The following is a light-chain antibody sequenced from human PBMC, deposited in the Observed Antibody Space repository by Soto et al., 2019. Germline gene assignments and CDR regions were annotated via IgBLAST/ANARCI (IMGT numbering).Light chain of an antibody. CDR2: DVN. CDR3: SSYTSSSTVV. Sequence: QSALTQPASVSGSPGQSITISCTGTSSDVGDYNYVSWYQQRPGKVSKLMIYDVNNRPSGVSNRFSGSKSGNTASLTISGLQAEDEADYYCSSYTSSSTVVFGGGTKLTVL. V-gene: IGLV2-14*01. J-gene: IGLJ2*01. CDR1: SSDVGDYNY.